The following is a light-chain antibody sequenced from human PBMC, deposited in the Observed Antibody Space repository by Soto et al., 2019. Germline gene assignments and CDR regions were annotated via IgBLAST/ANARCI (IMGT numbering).Light chain of an antibody. CDR2: KAS. V-gene: IGKV1-5*03. Sequence: DMQMAQSPSTLSGCGGDIVTITCRASQTISSWLAWYQQKPGKAPKLLIYKASTLKSGVPSRFSGSGSGTEFTLTIRSLQPDDFATYYCQNYNSYSEVFGQGTKVDIK. CDR1: QTISSW. CDR3: QNYNSYSEV. J-gene: IGKJ1*01.